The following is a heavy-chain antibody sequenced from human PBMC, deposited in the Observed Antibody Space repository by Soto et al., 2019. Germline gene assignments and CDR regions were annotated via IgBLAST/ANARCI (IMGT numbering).Heavy chain of an antibody. CDR3: ARAPIYSNQFILNWFDP. D-gene: IGHD4-4*01. V-gene: IGHV1-69*06. CDR2: IIPIFGTA. CDR1: GGTFSSYA. Sequence: QVQLVQSGAEVKKPGSSVKVSCKASGGTFSSYAISWVRQAPGQGLEWMGGIIPIFGTANYAQKFQGRVTITADKSTSTAYMELSSLRSEDTSVYYCARAPIYSNQFILNWFDPWGQGTLVTVSS. J-gene: IGHJ5*02.